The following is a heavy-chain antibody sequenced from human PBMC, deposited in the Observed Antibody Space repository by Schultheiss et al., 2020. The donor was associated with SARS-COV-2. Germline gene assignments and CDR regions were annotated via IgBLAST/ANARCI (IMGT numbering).Heavy chain of an antibody. J-gene: IGHJ6*02. V-gene: IGHV3-21*05. CDR1: GFTFSSYA. D-gene: IGHD3-3*01. Sequence: GGSLRLSCAASGFTFSSYAMHWVRQAPGKGLEWVSYISSSSSYTNYADSVKGRFTISRDNAKNTLYLQMNSLRAEDTAVYYCARAPVLRFLETGMDVWGQGTTVTVSS. CDR2: ISSSSSYT. CDR3: ARAPVLRFLETGMDV.